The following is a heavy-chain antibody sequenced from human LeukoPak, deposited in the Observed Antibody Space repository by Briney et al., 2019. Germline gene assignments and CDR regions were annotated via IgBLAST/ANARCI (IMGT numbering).Heavy chain of an antibody. CDR1: GYSISSGYY. V-gene: IGHV4-38-2*01. CDR3: ASLYGTLVYY. Sequence: SETLSLTCAVSGYSISSGYYWGWIRQPPGKGLEWIGSIYHSGSTYYNPSLKSRVTISVDTSKNQFSLKLSSVTAADTAVYYCASLYGTLVYYWGQGTPVTVSS. J-gene: IGHJ4*02. D-gene: IGHD2-8*01. CDR2: IYHSGST.